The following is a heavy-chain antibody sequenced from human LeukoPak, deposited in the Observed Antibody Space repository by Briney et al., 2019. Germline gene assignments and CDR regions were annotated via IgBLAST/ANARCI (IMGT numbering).Heavy chain of an antibody. CDR1: GSTFSSYA. Sequence: GGSLRLSYAASGSTFSSYAMHWVRQAPGKGLEYVSAISSNGGSTYYANSVKGRFTISRDNSKNTLYLQMNSLKTEDTAVYYCTTLGPGFYGGRPGYYYGMDVWGQGTTVTVSS. D-gene: IGHD4-23*01. CDR3: TTLGPGFYGGRPGYYYGMDV. CDR2: ISSNGGST. J-gene: IGHJ6*02. V-gene: IGHV3-64*01.